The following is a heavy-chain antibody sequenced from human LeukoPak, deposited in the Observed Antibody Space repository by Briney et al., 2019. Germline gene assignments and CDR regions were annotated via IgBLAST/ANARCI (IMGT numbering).Heavy chain of an antibody. J-gene: IGHJ4*02. CDR2: INPNSGGT. CDR3: ARDLGSGSYYRGTDY. V-gene: IGHV1-2*02. Sequence: ASVKVSCKASGYTFTGYYMHWVRQAPGQGLEWMGWINPNSGGTNYAQKFQGRVTMTRDTSISTAYMELSRLRSDDTAVYYCARDLGSGSYYRGTDYWGQGTLVTVSS. CDR1: GYTFTGYY. D-gene: IGHD3-10*01.